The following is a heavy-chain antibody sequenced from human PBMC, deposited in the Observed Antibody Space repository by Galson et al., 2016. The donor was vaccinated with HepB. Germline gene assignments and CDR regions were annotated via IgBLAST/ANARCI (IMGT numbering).Heavy chain of an antibody. CDR1: GFTFNNYA. V-gene: IGHV3-23*01. CDR2: ISGSGDST. D-gene: IGHD3-16*01. Sequence: SLRLSCAASGFTFNNYAMNWVRQAPGKGLEWVSVISGSGDSTYYADSVKGRFTISRDNYKNTLYLLMNSLRAEDTAVYFCARDSRGSYFYYYYMDVWGKGTAVTVSS. CDR3: ARDSRGSYFYYYYMDV. J-gene: IGHJ6*03.